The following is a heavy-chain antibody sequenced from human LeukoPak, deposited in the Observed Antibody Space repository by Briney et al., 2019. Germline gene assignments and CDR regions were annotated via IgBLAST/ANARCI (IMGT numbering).Heavy chain of an antibody. CDR1: GGTFSSYA. CDR3: AREGGYGSGSYYNLPDFDY. V-gene: IGHV1-69*04. Sequence: GASVKVSCKASGGTFSSYAISWVRQAPGQGLEWMGRIIPILGIANYAQKFQGRVTMTRDTSTSTVYMELSSLRSEDTAVYYCAREGGYGSGSYYNLPDFDYWGQGTLVTVSS. D-gene: IGHD3-10*01. CDR2: IIPILGIA. J-gene: IGHJ4*02.